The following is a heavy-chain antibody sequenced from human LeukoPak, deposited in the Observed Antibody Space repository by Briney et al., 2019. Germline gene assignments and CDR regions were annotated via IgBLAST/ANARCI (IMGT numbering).Heavy chain of an antibody. CDR1: GYTLTELS. J-gene: IGHJ6*03. CDR3: ATVPPWDYYYYMDF. V-gene: IGHV1-24*01. D-gene: IGHD3-16*01. Sequence: ASVKVSCKVSGYTLTELSMHWVRQAPGKGLEWMGGFDPEDCETIYAQKFQCRVTLTEDTSKDTVYMELSSLRSEDTAVYYCATVPPWDYYYYMDFWGKGTTVTVSS. CDR2: FDPEDCET.